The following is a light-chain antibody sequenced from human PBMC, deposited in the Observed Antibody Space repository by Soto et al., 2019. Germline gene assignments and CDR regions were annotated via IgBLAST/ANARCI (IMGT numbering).Light chain of an antibody. V-gene: IGLV2-14*01. J-gene: IGLJ1*01. Sequence: QSALTQPAPVSGSPGQSIAISCTGTSGVVGGYDYVSWYQQHPDKAPKLMIYEVTKRPSWVSNRFSGSKSGNTASLTISGLQPEDEADYYCSSHTSGSTRVFGSGTKVTV. CDR1: SGVVGGYDY. CDR2: EVT. CDR3: SSHTSGSTRV.